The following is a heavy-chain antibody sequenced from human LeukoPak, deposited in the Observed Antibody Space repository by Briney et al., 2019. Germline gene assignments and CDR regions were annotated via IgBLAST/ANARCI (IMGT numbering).Heavy chain of an antibody. D-gene: IGHD1-26*01. Sequence: GGSLRLSCAASGFTFSNYNMNWVRQAPGKAMEWVSSITSSGTYIFYADSVKGRFTISRDNAKNSLYLQMDSLGPEDTAVYYCARDPYSGNYGNDYYYYMDVWGKGTTVTISS. CDR3: ARDPYSGNYGNDYYYYMDV. CDR2: ITSSGTYI. CDR1: GFTFSNYN. J-gene: IGHJ6*03. V-gene: IGHV3-21*01.